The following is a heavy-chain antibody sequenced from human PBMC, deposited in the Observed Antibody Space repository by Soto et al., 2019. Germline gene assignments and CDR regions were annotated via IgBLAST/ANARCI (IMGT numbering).Heavy chain of an antibody. D-gene: IGHD2-8*02. V-gene: IGHV4-39*01. J-gene: IGHJ6*03. CDR2: IYYSGST. Sequence: PSETLSHTCPVSGGSISSSSYYWGWIRKPPGKGLEWIGSIYYSGSTYYNPSLKSRVTISVDTSKNQFSLKLSSVTAADTAVYYCARRGGGVGFYYYYYYMDVWGKGTTVTVSS. CDR1: GGSISSSSYY. CDR3: ARRGGGVGFYYYYYYMDV.